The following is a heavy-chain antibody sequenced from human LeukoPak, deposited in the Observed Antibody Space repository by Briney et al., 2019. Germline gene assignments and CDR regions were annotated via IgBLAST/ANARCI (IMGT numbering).Heavy chain of an antibody. CDR3: ARDAVDTANAV. D-gene: IGHD5-18*01. J-gene: IGHJ6*02. Sequence: GGSLRLSCAASGFTFTTYWMHWVRQAPGKGLVWVSHINSDGSITSYADSVKGRFTISRDNAKNTLYLQMNSLRAEDTAVYYCARDAVDTANAVWGQGITVTVSS. CDR2: INSDGSIT. CDR1: GFTFTTYW. V-gene: IGHV3-74*01.